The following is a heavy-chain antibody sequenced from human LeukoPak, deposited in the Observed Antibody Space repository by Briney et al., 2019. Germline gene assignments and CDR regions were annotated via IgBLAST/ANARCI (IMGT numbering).Heavy chain of an antibody. CDR2: ISSSSSYI. Sequence: PGRSLRLSCAASGFTFDDYAMHWVRQAPGKGLEWVSSISSSSSYIYYADSVKGRFTISRDNAKNSLYLQMNSLRAEDTAVYYCAGSSSWYDFDYWGQGTLVTVSS. V-gene: IGHV3-21*01. J-gene: IGHJ4*02. D-gene: IGHD6-13*01. CDR3: AGSSSWYDFDY. CDR1: GFTFDDYA.